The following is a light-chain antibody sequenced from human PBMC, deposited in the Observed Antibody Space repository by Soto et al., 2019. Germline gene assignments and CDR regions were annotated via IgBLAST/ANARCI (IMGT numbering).Light chain of an antibody. Sequence: QSLLTQPSSVSASPGQSISISCTGTSDDIGAYDYVSWYQQHPGKAPKLILYAVSNRPSGVSTRFSGSKSGNTASLTISGVQADDEADYYCSSYRSSDTIEGVGNGTKVTVL. CDR3: SSYRSSDTIEG. CDR1: SDDIGAYDY. CDR2: AVS. J-gene: IGLJ1*01. V-gene: IGLV2-14*01.